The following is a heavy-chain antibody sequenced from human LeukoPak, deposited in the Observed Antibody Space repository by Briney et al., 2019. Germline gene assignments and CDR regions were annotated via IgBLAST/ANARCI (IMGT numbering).Heavy chain of an antibody. D-gene: IGHD3-10*01. J-gene: IGHJ4*02. Sequence: GGSLRLSCAASGFTISTYWMIWVRHAPGKGLECVANIKPDGREKNYVDSVKGRFTVSRDNSRNSLFLQMNNLRAEDTAVYYCARGPPYGSRSDYFDYWGQGTLVTVSS. CDR2: IKPDGREK. CDR3: ARGPPYGSRSDYFDY. V-gene: IGHV3-7*01. CDR1: GFTISTYW.